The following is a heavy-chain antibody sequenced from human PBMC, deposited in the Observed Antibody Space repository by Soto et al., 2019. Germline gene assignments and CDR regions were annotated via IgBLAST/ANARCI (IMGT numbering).Heavy chain of an antibody. D-gene: IGHD3-22*01. CDR3: AIRASYYDSSGYFDY. J-gene: IGHJ4*02. Sequence: GGSLRLSCAASGCTFSSYWMHWVRQAPGKGLVWVSRINSDGSSTSYADSVKGRFTISRDNAKNTLYLQMNSLRAEDTAVYYCAIRASYYDSSGYFDYWGQGTLATVSS. CDR2: INSDGSST. CDR1: GCTFSSYW. V-gene: IGHV3-74*01.